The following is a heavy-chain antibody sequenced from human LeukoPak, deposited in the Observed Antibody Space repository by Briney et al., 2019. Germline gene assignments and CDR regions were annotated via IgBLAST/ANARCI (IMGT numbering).Heavy chain of an antibody. CDR1: GGSISSYY. V-gene: IGHV4-59*01. CDR3: ARDAVYGSGNYYDY. Sequence: SETLSLTCTVSGGSISSYYWRWIRQPPAKGLEGIGYIYSSGSTNYNPSLKSRVTISVDTSKNQFSLKLSSVTAADTAVYYCARDAVYGSGNYYDYWGQGTLVTVSS. CDR2: IYSSGST. J-gene: IGHJ4*02. D-gene: IGHD3-10*01.